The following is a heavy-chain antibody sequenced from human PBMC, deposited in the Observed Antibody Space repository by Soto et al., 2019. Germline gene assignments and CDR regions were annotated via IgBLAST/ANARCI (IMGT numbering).Heavy chain of an antibody. CDR2: INPSGGSS. V-gene: IGHV1-46*01. CDR1: GSTFTSYY. Sequence: GASVKVSCKASGSTFTSYYMRWVRQAPGQGLEWMGIINPSGGSSSYAQKFQGRVTMTRDTSTSTVYMELSSLRSEDTAVYYCARDSSPYCGGDCPFGYWGQGTLVTVSS. D-gene: IGHD2-21*02. J-gene: IGHJ4*02. CDR3: ARDSSPYCGGDCPFGY.